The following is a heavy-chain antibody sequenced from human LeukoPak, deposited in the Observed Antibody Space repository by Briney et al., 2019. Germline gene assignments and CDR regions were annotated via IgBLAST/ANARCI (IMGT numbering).Heavy chain of an antibody. J-gene: IGHJ4*02. CDR3: SRGVGATDN. D-gene: IGHD1-26*01. Sequence: GGSLRLSCTASGFTFSSYWMHWVRQAPGEGLEWVSRITSDGSSTSHADSVKGRFTTSRDNAKNTLYLQMNSLRAEDTAVYYCSRGVGATDNWGRGTLVTVSS. CDR2: ITSDGSST. CDR1: GFTFSSYW. V-gene: IGHV3-74*01.